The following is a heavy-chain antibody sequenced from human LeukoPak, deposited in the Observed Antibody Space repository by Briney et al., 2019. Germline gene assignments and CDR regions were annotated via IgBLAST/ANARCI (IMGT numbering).Heavy chain of an antibody. CDR3: ARSGWYQYYFDY. CDR2: IYYSGST. CDR1: GGSISSYY. Sequence: SETLSLTCTVSGGSISSYYWSWIRQPPGKGLEGIGYIYYSGSTNYNPSLKSRVTISVDTSKNQFYLQLSSVTAADTAVYYCARSGWYQYYFDYWGQGTLVTVSS. V-gene: IGHV4-59*01. J-gene: IGHJ4*02. D-gene: IGHD6-19*01.